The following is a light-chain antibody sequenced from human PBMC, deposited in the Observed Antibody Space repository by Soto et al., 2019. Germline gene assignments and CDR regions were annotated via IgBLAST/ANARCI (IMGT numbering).Light chain of an antibody. Sequence: QSALTQPASVSGSPGQSITISCAGTMRDVGAYDHVSWYQQYPGKAPKFIIFEISNRPSGISSRFSGSRSGNTASLTISRLQAEDEAYYYCSSYTSRDTVIFGGGTKVTVL. CDR2: EIS. V-gene: IGLV2-14*01. J-gene: IGLJ2*01. CDR3: SSYTSRDTVI. CDR1: MRDVGAYDH.